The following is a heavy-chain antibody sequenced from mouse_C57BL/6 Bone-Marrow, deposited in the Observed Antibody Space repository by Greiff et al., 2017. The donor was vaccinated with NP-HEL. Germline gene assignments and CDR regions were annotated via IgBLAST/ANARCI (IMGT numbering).Heavy chain of an antibody. D-gene: IGHD1-1*01. Sequence: VQLQQSGAELVKPGASVKISCKASGYAFSGYWMNWVKQRPGKGLEWIGWIYPGDGDTNYNGKFKGKATLTADKSSSTAYMELSSLTSEDSAVYFCASEGNYYGSSPPLSYWYFDVWGTGTTVTVSS. CDR2: IYPGDGDT. V-gene: IGHV1-80*01. CDR1: GYAFSGYW. J-gene: IGHJ1*03. CDR3: ASEGNYYGSSPPLSYWYFDV.